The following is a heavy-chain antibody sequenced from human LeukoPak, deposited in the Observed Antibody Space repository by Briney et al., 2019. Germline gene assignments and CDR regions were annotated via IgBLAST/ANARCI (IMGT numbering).Heavy chain of an antibody. CDR1: VFTFRNYG. J-gene: IGHJ4*02. V-gene: IGHV3-23*01. CDR3: AKGTPEHNFGSIDY. D-gene: IGHD3-10*01. Sequence: TGGSLRLSCAASVFTFRNYGMSWVRQAPGKGLEWVSAISGSGGGTYYADSVKGRFTISRDNSKNTLYMQMNSLRAEDTAIYYCAKGTPEHNFGSIDYWGQGTLVTVSS. CDR2: ISGSGGGT.